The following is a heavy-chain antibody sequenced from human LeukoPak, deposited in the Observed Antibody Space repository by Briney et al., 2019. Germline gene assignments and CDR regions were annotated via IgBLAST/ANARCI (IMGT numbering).Heavy chain of an antibody. CDR1: GFTFSIYG. Sequence: PGGSLRLSCAASGFTFSIYGMHWVRQAPGRGREWVAFIRYDGTNKYYADSVKGQFTISRDNSKNTLFLQMNSLRPEDTAVYYCAKDSTNYADYARPDFWGQGTLVTVSS. D-gene: IGHD4-17*01. CDR3: AKDSTNYADYARPDF. CDR2: IRYDGTNK. J-gene: IGHJ4*02. V-gene: IGHV3-30*02.